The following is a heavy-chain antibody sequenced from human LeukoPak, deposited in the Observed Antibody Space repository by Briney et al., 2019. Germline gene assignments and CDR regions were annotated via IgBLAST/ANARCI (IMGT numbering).Heavy chain of an antibody. CDR2: ISTNGGTT. Sequence: GGSLRLSCAASGFVFNSHPMHWVRQAPGKGLECVSAISTNGGTTYYANSVKGRFTISRDNSKNTLYLQMGSLRADDTALYDCAREEPAGSTDYWGKGTLVTVSS. CDR3: AREEPAGSTDY. CDR1: GFVFNSHP. J-gene: IGHJ4*02. V-gene: IGHV3-64*01. D-gene: IGHD1-14*01.